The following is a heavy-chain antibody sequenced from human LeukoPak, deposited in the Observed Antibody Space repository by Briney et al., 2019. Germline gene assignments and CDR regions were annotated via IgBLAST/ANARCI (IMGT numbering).Heavy chain of an antibody. Sequence: GGSLRLSCAASGFTFSDYYMSWIRQAPGKGLEWVSYISSSGSTIYYADSVKGRFTISRDNAKNSLYLQMNSLRAEDTAVYYCAKDARYDILTNYNWFDPWGQGTLVTVSS. D-gene: IGHD3-9*01. J-gene: IGHJ5*02. CDR1: GFTFSDYY. V-gene: IGHV3-11*01. CDR3: AKDARYDILTNYNWFDP. CDR2: ISSSGSTI.